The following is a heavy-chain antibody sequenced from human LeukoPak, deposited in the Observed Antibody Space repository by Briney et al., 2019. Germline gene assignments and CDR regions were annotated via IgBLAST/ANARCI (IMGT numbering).Heavy chain of an antibody. V-gene: IGHV4-59*01. CDR1: GGSISSYY. D-gene: IGHD3-10*01. CDR2: IYYSGST. Sequence: PSETLSLTCTVSGGSISSYYWSWIQQPPGKGLEWIGYIYYSGSTNYNPSLKSRVTISVDTSKNQFSLKLSSVTAADTAVYYCARGSGEYYYYGMDVWGKGTTVTVSS. CDR3: ARGSGEYYYYGMDV. J-gene: IGHJ6*04.